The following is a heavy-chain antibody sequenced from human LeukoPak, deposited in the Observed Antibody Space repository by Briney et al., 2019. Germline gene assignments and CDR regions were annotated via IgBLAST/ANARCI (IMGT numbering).Heavy chain of an antibody. CDR1: GYTFTGYY. J-gene: IGHJ5*02. V-gene: IGHV1-2*02. CDR3: ARDGVGGSYENGWYNWFDP. CDR2: INPKSGDT. Sequence: ASVKVSCKASGYTFTGYYMHWVRQAPGQGLEWMGWINPKSGDTNYAQKFQGRVTMTRDTSISTAYMELSRLRSDDTAVYYCARDGVGGSYENGWYNWFDPWGQGTLVTVSS. D-gene: IGHD1-26*01.